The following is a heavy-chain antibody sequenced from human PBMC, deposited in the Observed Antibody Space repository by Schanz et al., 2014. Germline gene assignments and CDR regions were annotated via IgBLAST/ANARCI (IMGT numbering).Heavy chain of an antibody. CDR3: ARRDNYLSAFDI. Sequence: QVHLQESGPGLVKPSETLSVTCTVSGGSINNYFWTWIRQPAGKGPEWIGHRDSSGSTNYNPSLKSRVTISMDTSKNQFSLKLSSVTAADTAVFYCARRDNYLSAFDIWGQGTMVTVSS. D-gene: IGHD4-4*01. J-gene: IGHJ3*02. V-gene: IGHV4-4*07. CDR2: RDSSGST. CDR1: GGSINNYF.